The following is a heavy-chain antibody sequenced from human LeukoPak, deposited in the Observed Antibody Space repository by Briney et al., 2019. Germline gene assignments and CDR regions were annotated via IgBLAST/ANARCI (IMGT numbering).Heavy chain of an antibody. D-gene: IGHD6-13*01. CDR3: ARSEAAAGNFDY. CDR2: INHSGST. V-gene: IGHV4-34*01. J-gene: IGHJ4*02. CDR1: GGSISSYY. Sequence: SETLSLTCTVSGGSISSYYWSWIRQPPGKGLEWIGEINHSGSTNYNPSLKSRVTISVDTSKNQFSLKLSSVTAADTAVYYCARSEAAAGNFDYWGQGTLVTVSS.